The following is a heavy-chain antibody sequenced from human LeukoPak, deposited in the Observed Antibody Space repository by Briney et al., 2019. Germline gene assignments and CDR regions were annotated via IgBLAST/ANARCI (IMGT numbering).Heavy chain of an antibody. Sequence: GGSLRLSCAASGFTFSSYAMSWVRQAPGKGLEWVSGIGGSDGRTYYADSVKGRFTISRDNSKNTLYLQMNSLRAEDTAIYYCAKMPFSYSSGWSTFDYWGQGSLVTVSS. D-gene: IGHD6-19*01. J-gene: IGHJ4*02. CDR1: GFTFSSYA. V-gene: IGHV3-23*01. CDR2: IGGSDGRT. CDR3: AKMPFSYSSGWSTFDY.